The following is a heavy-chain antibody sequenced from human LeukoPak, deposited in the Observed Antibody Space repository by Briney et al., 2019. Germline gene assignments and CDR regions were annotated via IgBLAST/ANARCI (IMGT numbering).Heavy chain of an antibody. CDR3: ARAVHCSGGSCSSTGIDY. CDR2: INHSGST. J-gene: IGHJ4*02. V-gene: IGHV4-34*01. Sequence: SETLSLTCAVYGGSFSGYYWSWIRQPPGKGLEWIGEINHSGSTNYNPSLKSRVTISVDTSKNQLSLKLSSVTAADTAVYYCARAVHCSGGSCSSTGIDYWGQGTLVTVSS. D-gene: IGHD2-15*01. CDR1: GGSFSGYY.